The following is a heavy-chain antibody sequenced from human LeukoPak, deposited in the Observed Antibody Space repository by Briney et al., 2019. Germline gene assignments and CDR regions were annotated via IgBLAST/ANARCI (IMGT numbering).Heavy chain of an antibody. Sequence: SETLSLTCTVSGGSISSYYWSWIRQPPGKGLEWIGYIYYSGSTNYNPSLKCRVTISVDTSKNQFSLKLSSVTAADTAVYYCARATYSSSWSGIFDYWGQGTLVTVSS. V-gene: IGHV4-59*01. CDR2: IYYSGST. J-gene: IGHJ4*02. CDR1: GGSISSYY. D-gene: IGHD6-13*01. CDR3: ARATYSSSWSGIFDY.